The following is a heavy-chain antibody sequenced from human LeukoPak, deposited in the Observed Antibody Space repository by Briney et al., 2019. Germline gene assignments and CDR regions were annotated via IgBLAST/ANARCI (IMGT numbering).Heavy chain of an antibody. CDR1: GYTFTSYD. Sequence: ASVKVSCKASGYTFTSYDINWVRQATGQGLEWMGWMNPSSGNTGYAQNFQGRVTMTRNTSISTAYVELSSLRSEDTAIYYCARGPRYYYDSGGYYRNWFDPWGQGTLVTVSS. J-gene: IGHJ5*02. CDR3: ARGPRYYYDSGGYYRNWFDP. CDR2: MNPSSGNT. D-gene: IGHD3-22*01. V-gene: IGHV1-8*01.